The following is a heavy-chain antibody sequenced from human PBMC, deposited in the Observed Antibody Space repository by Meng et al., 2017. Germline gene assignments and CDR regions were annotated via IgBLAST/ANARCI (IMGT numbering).Heavy chain of an antibody. CDR2: ISWNSGSI. V-gene: IGHV3-9*01. J-gene: IGHJ4*02. CDR1: GFTFDDYA. D-gene: IGHD6-19*01. CDR3: ATRPPDSAWYGVFDY. Sequence: GGSLRLSCAASGFTFDDYAMHWVRQAPGKGLEWVSGISWNSGSIGYADSVKGRFTISRDNAKNSLYLQMNSLRAEDTALYYCATRPPDSAWYGVFDYWGQGTLVTVSS.